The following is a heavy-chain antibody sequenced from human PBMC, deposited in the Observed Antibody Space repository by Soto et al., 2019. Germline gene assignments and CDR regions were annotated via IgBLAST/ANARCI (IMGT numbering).Heavy chain of an antibody. J-gene: IGHJ4*02. Sequence: GESLKISCKGSGYSFTSYWISWVRQMPGKGLEWMGRIDPSDSYTNYSPSFQGHVTISADKSISTAYLQWSSLKASDTAMYYCARGVGYCSSTSCEPLDYWGQGTLVTV. V-gene: IGHV5-10-1*01. CDR3: ARGVGYCSSTSCEPLDY. CDR1: GYSFTSYW. CDR2: IDPSDSYT. D-gene: IGHD2-2*01.